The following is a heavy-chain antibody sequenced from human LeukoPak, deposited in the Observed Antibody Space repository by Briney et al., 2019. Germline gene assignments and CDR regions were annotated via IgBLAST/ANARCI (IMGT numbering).Heavy chain of an antibody. V-gene: IGHV4-38-2*01. J-gene: IGHJ5*02. CDR3: ARDHIGGFRWFDP. CDR2: IYHSGST. Sequence: SETLSLTCAVSGYSISSGYYWGWIRQPPGKGLEWIGSIYHSGSTYYNPSLKSRVTISVDTSKNQFSLKLSSVTAADTAVYYCARDHIGGFRWFDPWGQGTLVTVSS. CDR1: GYSISSGYY. D-gene: IGHD6-25*01.